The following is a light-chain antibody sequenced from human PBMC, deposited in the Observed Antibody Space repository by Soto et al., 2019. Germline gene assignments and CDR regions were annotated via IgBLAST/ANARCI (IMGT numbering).Light chain of an antibody. CDR2: DIN. Sequence: QSALTQPASVSGSPGQSITISCPGTSSDVGNYIFVSWYRQHPGKAPKLMIYDINNRPSGVSNRFSGSKSGNTASLTISGLQAEDEADYYCVSYTTSASYVFGTGTKLTVL. CDR1: SSDVGNYIF. V-gene: IGLV2-14*01. J-gene: IGLJ1*01. CDR3: VSYTTSASYV.